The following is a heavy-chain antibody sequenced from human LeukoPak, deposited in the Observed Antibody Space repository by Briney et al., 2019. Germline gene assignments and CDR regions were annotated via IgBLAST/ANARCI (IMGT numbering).Heavy chain of an antibody. CDR2: LSYSGTT. CDR1: GGSVSSSDNY. J-gene: IGHJ3*02. V-gene: IGHV4-39*07. Sequence: PSETLSLTCTVSGGSVSSSDNYWGWIRQPPGKTLEWIGSLSYSGTTKYNPSLRSRAAISLDMSNNQFSLRLSSVTAADTAVYFCARWVYSYGYDFAFDIWGQGTMVTVSS. D-gene: IGHD5-18*01. CDR3: ARWVYSYGYDFAFDI.